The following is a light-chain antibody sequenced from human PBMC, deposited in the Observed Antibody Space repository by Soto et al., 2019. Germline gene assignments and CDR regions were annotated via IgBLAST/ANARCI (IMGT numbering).Light chain of an antibody. Sequence: DIVMTQSPLSLPVTPGEPASISCRSSQSLLHSNGYTYLDWYLQKPGQSPQVLIYLGSNRASGVPDRFSGSGSGTDFTLKISRVEAEDVGVYYGMQALQTPTTFGRGTRLEIK. CDR1: QSLLHSNGYTY. J-gene: IGKJ5*01. CDR2: LGS. V-gene: IGKV2-28*01. CDR3: MQALQTPTT.